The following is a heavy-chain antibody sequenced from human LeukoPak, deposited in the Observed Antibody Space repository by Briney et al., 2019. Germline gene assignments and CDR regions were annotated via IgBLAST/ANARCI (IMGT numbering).Heavy chain of an antibody. Sequence: GGSLRLSCVASGLTVGDYGMSWVRQAPGKGLEWVCGINWDGEATGCADSLKGRFTISRDNAEKALYLQMNSLGVEDTALYYCARDLSASWYSLGYWGRGTLVTVSS. CDR1: GLTVGDYG. V-gene: IGHV3-20*04. CDR2: INWDGEAT. J-gene: IGHJ4*02. CDR3: ARDLSASWYSLGY. D-gene: IGHD6-13*01.